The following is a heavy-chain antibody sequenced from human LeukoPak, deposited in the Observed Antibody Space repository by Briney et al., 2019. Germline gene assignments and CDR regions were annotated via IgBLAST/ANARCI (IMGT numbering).Heavy chain of an antibody. Sequence: SETLSLTCNISGDSSESFYWNWIRQAPGKGLEWIGYIYYSATTKYDPSLKSRVSISMDTSKNQFSLKLTSLTAADTAVYYCARANRKGDYFDYWGQGTLVTVSS. CDR1: GDSSESFY. D-gene: IGHD3-16*01. CDR3: ARANRKGDYFDY. J-gene: IGHJ4*02. V-gene: IGHV4-59*01. CDR2: IYYSATT.